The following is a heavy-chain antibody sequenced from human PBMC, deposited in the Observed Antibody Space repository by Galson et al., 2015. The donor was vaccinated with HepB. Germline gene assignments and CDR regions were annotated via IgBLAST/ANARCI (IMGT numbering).Heavy chain of an antibody. J-gene: IGHJ6*02. CDR1: GYTLTELS. Sequence: SVKVSCKVSGYTLTELSMHWVRQAPGKGLEWMGGFDPEDGETIYAQKFQDRVTMTEDTSTDTAYMELSSLRSEDTAVYYCATGHLERNPGLLRVSLRNYGGYDRGFYYYYGMDVWGQGTTVTVSS. CDR2: FDPEDGET. CDR3: ATGHLERNPGLLRVSLRNYGGYDRGFYYYYGMDV. D-gene: IGHD4-17*01. V-gene: IGHV1-24*01.